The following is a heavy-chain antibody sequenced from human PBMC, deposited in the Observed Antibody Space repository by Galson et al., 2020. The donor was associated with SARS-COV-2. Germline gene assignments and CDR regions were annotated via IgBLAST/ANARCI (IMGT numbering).Heavy chain of an antibody. D-gene: IGHD5-12*01. Sequence: ASVKVSCKTSGYTFTAYYIHWVRQAPGQGLEWMGWINPNTGGTNYAQKFQGWVTMTRDTSISTAYMALSRLKSDDTAVYYCARETEMATFNYFDYWGQRTLVTVSS. V-gene: IGHV1-2*04. CDR3: ARETEMATFNYFDY. J-gene: IGHJ4*02. CDR1: GYTFTAYY. CDR2: INPNTGGT.